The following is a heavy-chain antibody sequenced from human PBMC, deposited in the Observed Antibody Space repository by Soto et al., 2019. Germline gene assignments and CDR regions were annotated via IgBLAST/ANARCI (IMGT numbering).Heavy chain of an antibody. Sequence: PGGSLRLSCAASGFTFSSYGMHWVRQAPGKGLEWVAVISYDGSNKYYADSVKGRFTISRDGSKNTLYLQMNSLRAEDTAVYYCAKGPIAAAGTFDYWGQGTLVTVSS. CDR3: AKGPIAAAGTFDY. V-gene: IGHV3-30*18. J-gene: IGHJ4*02. CDR2: ISYDGSNK. CDR1: GFTFSSYG. D-gene: IGHD6-13*01.